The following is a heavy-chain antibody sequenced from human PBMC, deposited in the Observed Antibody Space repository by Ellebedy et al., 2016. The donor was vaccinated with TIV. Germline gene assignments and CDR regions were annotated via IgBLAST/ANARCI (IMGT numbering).Heavy chain of an antibody. CDR1: GFTFNSFA. V-gene: IGHV3-23*01. CDR2: LHGSGRGI. J-gene: IGHJ3*01. D-gene: IGHD5-24*01. CDR3: VKDQIAGDGRWVFDL. Sequence: PGGSLRLSCAASGFTFNSFAMGWVRQTPGKGLEGVSGLHGSGRGIWYSDSVKGRFTISRDNSKNTVYLQMNSLRAEDTGIYYCVKDQIAGDGRWVFDLWGQGTMVTVSS.